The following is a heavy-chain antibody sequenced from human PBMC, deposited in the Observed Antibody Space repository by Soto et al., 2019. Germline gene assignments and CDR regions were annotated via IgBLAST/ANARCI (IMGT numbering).Heavy chain of an antibody. J-gene: IGHJ6*03. CDR3: ARAVRYFDWLGDYYYYMDV. V-gene: IGHV4-59*01. CDR1: GCSISSYY. CDR2: IYYSGST. D-gene: IGHD3-9*01. Sequence: SETLSLTCTVSGCSISSYYWSWIRRPTGKGLEWIGYIYYSGSTNYNPSLKSRVTISVDTSKNQFSLKLSSVTAADTAVYYCARAVRYFDWLGDYYYYMDVWGKGTTVTVSS.